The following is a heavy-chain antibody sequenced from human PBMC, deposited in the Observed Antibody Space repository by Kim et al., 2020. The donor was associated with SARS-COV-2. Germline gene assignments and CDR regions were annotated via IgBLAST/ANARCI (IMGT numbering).Heavy chain of an antibody. J-gene: IGHJ6*02. CDR1: GGTFSSYA. V-gene: IGHV1-69*13. CDR3: ARDSPRYCSGGSCYRDYYYYGMDV. Sequence: SVKVSCKASGGTFSSYAISWVRQAPGQGLEWMGGIIPIFGTANYAQKFQGRVTITADESTSTAYMELSSLRSEDTAVYYCARDSPRYCSGGSCYRDYYYYGMDVWGQGTTVTVSS. CDR2: IIPIFGTA. D-gene: IGHD2-15*01.